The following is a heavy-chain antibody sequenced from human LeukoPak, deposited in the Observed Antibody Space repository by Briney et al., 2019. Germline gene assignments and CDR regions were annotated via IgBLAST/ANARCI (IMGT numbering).Heavy chain of an antibody. J-gene: IGHJ1*01. D-gene: IGHD3-22*01. CDR2: IYYSGRT. V-gene: IGHV4-39*01. Sequence: SETLSLTCSVSGDSVSRSDSYWDWIRQPPGKGLEWIGTIYYSGRTYYNPSLKSRVTMSVDPSNNQFSLNLRSMTAADTAVYYCARRRYYDGSGYLEWGQGTLLSVSS. CDR1: GDSVSRSDSY. CDR3: ARRRYYDGSGYLE.